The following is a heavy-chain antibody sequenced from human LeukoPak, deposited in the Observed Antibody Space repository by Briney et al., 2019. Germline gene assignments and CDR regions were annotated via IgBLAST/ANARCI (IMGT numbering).Heavy chain of an antibody. J-gene: IGHJ4*02. CDR3: ARPSYGSGPIYFDY. Sequence: ASVKVSRKASGYTFTSYDINWVRRATGQGPEWMGWMNPNSGNTGYAQKFQGRVTMTRNTSISTAYMELSSLRSEDTAVYYCARPSYGSGPIYFDYWGQGTLVTVSS. V-gene: IGHV1-8*01. CDR2: MNPNSGNT. CDR1: GYTFTSYD. D-gene: IGHD3-10*01.